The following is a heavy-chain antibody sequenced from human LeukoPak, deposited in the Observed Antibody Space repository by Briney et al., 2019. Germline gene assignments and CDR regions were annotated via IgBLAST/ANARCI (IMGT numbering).Heavy chain of an antibody. V-gene: IGHV1-18*01. J-gene: IGHJ4*02. Sequence: GASVKVSCKASSYTFSNHGVICLRQAPGQRLEWIEWINTLNGNKKYGQKFKGRVTMHRDTSTSTAYMELRNLRSDDTAVFYCARSHSGSLRAPFDFWGQGTLVTVS. D-gene: IGHD3-22*01. CDR3: ARSHSGSLRAPFDF. CDR1: SYTFSNHG. CDR2: INTLNGNK.